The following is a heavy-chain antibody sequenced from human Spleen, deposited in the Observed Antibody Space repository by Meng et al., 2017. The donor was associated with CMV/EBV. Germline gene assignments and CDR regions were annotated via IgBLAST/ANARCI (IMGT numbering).Heavy chain of an antibody. CDR3: ARGPLRAPRPYFFDS. J-gene: IGHJ4*02. D-gene: IGHD6-6*01. CDR1: TYTFTGYD. V-gene: IGHV1-8*02. CDR2: MNPNSGNT. Sequence: ASVKVSCKASTYTFTGYDINWVRQATGQGLEWMGWMNPNSGNTGYAQNFQGRVTMTRDTSITTAYLDLSSLRSEDTAVYYCARGPLRAPRPYFFDSWGQGTLVTVSS.